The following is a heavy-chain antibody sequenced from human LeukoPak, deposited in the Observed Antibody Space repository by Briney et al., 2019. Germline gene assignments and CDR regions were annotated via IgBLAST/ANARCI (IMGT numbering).Heavy chain of an antibody. CDR3: ARDGYHYYGSGTYFSYYYMDV. Sequence: GGSLRLSCAASGFTFSSYSMNWVRQAPGKGLEWVSSISSSSSYIYYADSVKGRFTISRDNAKNSLYLQMNSLRAEDTAVYYCARDGYHYYGSGTYFSYYYMDVWGKGTTVTISS. D-gene: IGHD3-10*01. J-gene: IGHJ6*03. CDR2: ISSSSSYI. CDR1: GFTFSSYS. V-gene: IGHV3-21*01.